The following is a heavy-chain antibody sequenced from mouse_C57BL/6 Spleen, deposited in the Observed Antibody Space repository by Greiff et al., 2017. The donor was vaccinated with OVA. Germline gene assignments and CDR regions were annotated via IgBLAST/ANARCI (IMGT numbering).Heavy chain of an antibody. CDR3: AKEDPLEGNSLGY. CDR1: GYTFTSYW. CDR2: IDPSDSET. J-gene: IGHJ4*01. Sequence: QVQLQQPGAELVRPGSSVKLSCKASGYTFTSYWMHWVKQRPIQGLEWIGNIDPSDSETHYNQKFKDKATLTVDKSSSTAYMQLSSLTSEDSAVYYCAKEDPLEGNSLGYWGQGTSVTVSS. D-gene: IGHD2-1*01. V-gene: IGHV1-52*01.